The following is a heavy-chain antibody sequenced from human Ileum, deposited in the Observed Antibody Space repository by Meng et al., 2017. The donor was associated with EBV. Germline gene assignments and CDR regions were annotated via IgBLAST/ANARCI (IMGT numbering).Heavy chain of an antibody. CDR1: GGSISSSNW. V-gene: IGHV4-4*02. Sequence: VYVQESGPGLVKPSGTLSLTCAVSGGSISSSNWWSWVRQPPGKGLEWIGEIYHSGSTNYNPSLKSRVTISVDKSKNQFSLKLSSVTAADTAVYYCASFPPPGKQWLVTDYWGQGTLVTVPS. D-gene: IGHD6-19*01. CDR2: IYHSGST. CDR3: ASFPPPGKQWLVTDY. J-gene: IGHJ4*02.